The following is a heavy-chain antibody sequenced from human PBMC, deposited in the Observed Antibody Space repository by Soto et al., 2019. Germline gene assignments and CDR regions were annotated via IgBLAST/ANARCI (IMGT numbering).Heavy chain of an antibody. CDR1: GYTFTSYY. V-gene: IGHV1-46*01. CDR3: ALIAARPGGDYYYYGMDV. J-gene: IGHJ6*02. CDR2: INPSGGST. D-gene: IGHD6-6*01. Sequence: ASVKVSCKASGYTFTSYYMHWVRQAPGQGLEWMGIINPSGGSTSYAQKFQGRVTMTRDTSTSTVYMELSSLRSEDTAVYYCALIAARPGGDYYYYGMDVWGQGTTVTVSS.